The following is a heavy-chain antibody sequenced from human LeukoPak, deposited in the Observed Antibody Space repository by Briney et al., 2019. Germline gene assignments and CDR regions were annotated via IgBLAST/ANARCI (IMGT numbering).Heavy chain of an antibody. CDR3: VKESYSRYFDC. Sequence: SETLSLTCTVSGGSISSHYCSWIRQPAGKGLEWIGYIYYSGTTNYNPSLKSRVTISVDTSKNQFSLKLSSVTAADTAVYYCVKESYSRYFDCWGQGTLVTVSS. D-gene: IGHD4-11*01. CDR1: GGSISSHY. V-gene: IGHV4-59*11. J-gene: IGHJ4*02. CDR2: IYYSGTT.